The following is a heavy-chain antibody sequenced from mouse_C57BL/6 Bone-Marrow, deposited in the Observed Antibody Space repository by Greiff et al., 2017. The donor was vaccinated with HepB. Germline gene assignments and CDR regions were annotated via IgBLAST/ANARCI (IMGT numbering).Heavy chain of an antibody. V-gene: IGHV8-8*01. CDR1: GFSLRTFGMG. CDR2: IWWDDDK. D-gene: IGHD1-1*01. J-gene: IGHJ2*01. CDR3: ARRYYYGSSYFDY. Sequence: QVTLKVCGPGILQPSQTLSLPCSFSGFSLRTFGMGVGWIRQPSGKGLEWLAHIWWDDDKYYNPSLKSRLTLSKDTSKNQVFLKIANVDTADTATDYCARRYYYGSSYFDYWGQGTTLTVSS.